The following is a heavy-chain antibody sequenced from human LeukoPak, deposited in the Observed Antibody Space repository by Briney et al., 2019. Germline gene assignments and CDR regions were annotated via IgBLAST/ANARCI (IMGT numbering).Heavy chain of an antibody. V-gene: IGHV4-39*07. CDR2: IYYSGST. CDR1: GGSISSSSYY. Sequence: SETLSLTCTVSGGSISSSSYYWGWIRQPPGKGLEWIGSIYYSGSTYYNPPLKSRVTISVDTSKNQFSLKLSSVTAAETAVYYCARDGEYSSTWYVGNYYYYYMDVWGKGTTVTVSS. D-gene: IGHD6-13*01. J-gene: IGHJ6*03. CDR3: ARDGEYSSTWYVGNYYYYYMDV.